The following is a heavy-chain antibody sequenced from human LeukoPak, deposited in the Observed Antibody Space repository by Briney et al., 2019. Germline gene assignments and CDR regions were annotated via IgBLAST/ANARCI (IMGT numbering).Heavy chain of an antibody. D-gene: IGHD6-13*01. CDR1: GFTFSSYG. V-gene: IGHV3-30*02. J-gene: IGHJ4*02. CDR3: AKGSAYSSSWYSLLGDY. CDR2: IRYDGSNK. Sequence: GGSLRLSCAASGFTFSSYGMHWVRQAPGKGLEWVAFIRYDGSNKYYADSVKGRFTISRDNSKNTLYLQMNSLRAEDTAVYYCAKGSAYSSSWYSLLGDYWGQGTLVTVSS.